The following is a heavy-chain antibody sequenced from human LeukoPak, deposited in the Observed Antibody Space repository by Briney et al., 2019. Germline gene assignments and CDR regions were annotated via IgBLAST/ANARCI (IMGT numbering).Heavy chain of an antibody. V-gene: IGHV1-46*01. CDR2: INPSGDTT. CDR1: GYTLTSYY. J-gene: IGHJ6*02. Sequence: ASVKVSCKASGYTLTSYYLHWVRQAPGQGLEWMAIINPSGDTTSHAQKFQGRVTMTRDTFASTVYMELSSLRSEDTAVYYCASVYKNGMDVWGQGTTVTVSS. CDR3: ASVYKNGMDV. D-gene: IGHD5-24*01.